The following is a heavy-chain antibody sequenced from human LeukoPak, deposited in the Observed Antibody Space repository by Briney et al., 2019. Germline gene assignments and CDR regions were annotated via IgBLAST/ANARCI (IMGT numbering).Heavy chain of an antibody. J-gene: IGHJ4*02. CDR1: GYTFTHYY. CDR2: INPNSGGT. CDR3: ASEYIGEY. D-gene: IGHD3-16*01. Sequence: ASVKVSCKAAGYTFTHYYMHWVRQAPGQGLEWMGYINPNSGGTNYAQKFQGRVTMTRDTSISTAYMGLSRLGSDDTALYYCASEYIGEYWGQGTLVTVSS. V-gene: IGHV1-2*02.